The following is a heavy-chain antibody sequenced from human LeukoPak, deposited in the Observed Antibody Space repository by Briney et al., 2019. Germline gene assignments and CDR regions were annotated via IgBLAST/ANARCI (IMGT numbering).Heavy chain of an antibody. CDR2: IYYSGST. CDR1: GGSISSGGYY. J-gene: IGHJ5*02. Sequence: IPSETLSLTCTVSGGSISSGGYYWGWIRQPPGKGLEWIGYIYYSGSTNYNPSLKSRVTISVDTSKNQFSLKLSSVTAADTAVYYCARVCDGSSCPQEYWFDPWGQGTLVTVSS. D-gene: IGHD6-13*01. V-gene: IGHV4-61*08. CDR3: ARVCDGSSCPQEYWFDP.